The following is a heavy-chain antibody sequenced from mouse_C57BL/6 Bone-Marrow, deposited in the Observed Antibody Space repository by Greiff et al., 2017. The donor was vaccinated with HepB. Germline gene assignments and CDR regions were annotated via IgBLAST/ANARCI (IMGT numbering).Heavy chain of an antibody. CDR1: GFTFSDFY. CDR2: SRNNANDYTT. CDR3: AREGLSTTGPFAY. J-gene: IGHJ3*01. Sequence: EVKLMESGGGLVQSGRSLRLSCATSGFTFSDFYMEWVRQAPGKGLEWIAASRNNANDYTTEYSASVKGRFIVSRDTSQSILYLQMNALRAEDTAIYYCAREGLSTTGPFAYWGQGTLVTVSA. V-gene: IGHV7-1*01. D-gene: IGHD2-14*01.